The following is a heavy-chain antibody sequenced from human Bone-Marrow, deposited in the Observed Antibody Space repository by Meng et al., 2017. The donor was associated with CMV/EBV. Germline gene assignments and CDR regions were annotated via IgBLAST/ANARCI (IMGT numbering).Heavy chain of an antibody. CDR3: ARVFGAGYFDY. J-gene: IGHJ4*02. V-gene: IGHV4-59*12. Sequence: SETLSLTCTVSGGSISSYYWSWIRQPPGKGLEWIGYIYYSGSTNYNPSLKSRVTISVDTSKNQFSLKLSSVTAADTAVYYCARVFGAGYFDYWGQGTLVTGSS. CDR1: GGSISSYY. D-gene: IGHD3-3*01. CDR2: IYYSGST.